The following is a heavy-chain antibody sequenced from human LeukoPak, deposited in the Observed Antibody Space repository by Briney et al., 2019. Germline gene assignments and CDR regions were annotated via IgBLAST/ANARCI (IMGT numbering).Heavy chain of an antibody. D-gene: IGHD2-2*02. Sequence: SETLSLTCAVYGGSFSGYYWSWLRQPPGQGLEWIVEINHSGSTNYNPSLKSRVTISVDTSKNQFSLKLSSVTAADTAVYYCARGVGGYCSSTSCYMPDFDYWGQGTPVTVSS. J-gene: IGHJ4*02. CDR1: GGSFSGYY. CDR3: ARGVGGYCSSTSCYMPDFDY. CDR2: INHSGST. V-gene: IGHV4-34*01.